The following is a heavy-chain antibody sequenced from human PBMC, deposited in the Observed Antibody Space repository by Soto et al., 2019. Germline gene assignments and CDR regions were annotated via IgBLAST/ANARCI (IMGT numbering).Heavy chain of an antibody. J-gene: IGHJ4*02. CDR2: ISSRGST. Sequence: PSETLSLTCAVSGASISSDAYYWSWIRQHPGKGLEWVGFISSRGSTYHSPSLKSRVSISVDTSKNQFSLRLTSVTAADTAVYYCARYRFSDSWSRFDYWGQGTLVTVSS. CDR1: GASISSDAYY. CDR3: ARYRFSDSWSRFDY. V-gene: IGHV4-31*11. D-gene: IGHD3-16*02.